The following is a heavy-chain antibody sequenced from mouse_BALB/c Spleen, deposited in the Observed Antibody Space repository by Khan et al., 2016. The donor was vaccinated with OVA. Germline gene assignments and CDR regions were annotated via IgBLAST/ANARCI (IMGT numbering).Heavy chain of an antibody. CDR1: GFSLSDYG. CDR2: IWGGGST. CDR3: AKGVWSYYYTLDY. J-gene: IGHJ4*01. V-gene: IGHV2-6-5*01. Sequence: VMLVESGPGLVAPSQNLSITCTVSGFSLSDYGVSWIRQPPGKGLEWLGVIWGGGSTYYNSVLKSRLSISKDNSKSQVFLKMSSLQSDDTAMFYCAKGVWSYYYTLDYWGQGISVTVSS.